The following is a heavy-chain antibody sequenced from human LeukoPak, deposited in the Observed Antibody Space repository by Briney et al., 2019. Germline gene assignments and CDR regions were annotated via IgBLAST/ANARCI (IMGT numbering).Heavy chain of an antibody. J-gene: IGHJ4*02. CDR1: GFTFSSYA. Sequence: PGRSLRLSCAASGFTFSSYAMHWVRQAPGKGLEWVAVISYDGSNKYYADSVRGRFTISRDNAKNSLYVQMSSLRAEDTAVYYCVRGDSRELWGQGTLVTVSS. CDR3: VRGDSREL. D-gene: IGHD3-22*01. CDR2: ISYDGSNK. V-gene: IGHV3-30*07.